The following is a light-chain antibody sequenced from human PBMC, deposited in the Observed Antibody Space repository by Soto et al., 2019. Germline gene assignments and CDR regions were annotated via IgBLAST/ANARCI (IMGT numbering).Light chain of an antibody. CDR3: QQDYSTLAT. Sequence: DIQMSPSPSSLSTSVGDIFTITCRAAESISRHLNWYQQKPGRAPDLLIYAASTLQNGVPSRFTGSGSGTEFTLTITGLQLEDFATYYCQQDYSTLATFGQGTRLEIK. CDR2: AAS. J-gene: IGKJ5*01. V-gene: IGKV1-39*01. CDR1: ESISRH.